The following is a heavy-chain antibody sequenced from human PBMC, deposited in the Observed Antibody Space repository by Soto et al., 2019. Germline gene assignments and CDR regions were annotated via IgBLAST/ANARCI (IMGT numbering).Heavy chain of an antibody. J-gene: IGHJ4*02. Sequence: QVQLQESGPGLVKPSETLSLTCAVSNGSINTSFWWSWVRQSPGKALEWIGEIYHHGSTNYNPALKSRVTVSIDKSKNQFSRKLYSVPTADTAIYYCARRFSVTTMRGFFDSWGQGSLVTVSS. CDR2: IYHHGST. V-gene: IGHV4-4*02. CDR1: NGSINTSFW. D-gene: IGHD4-17*01. CDR3: ARRFSVTTMRGFFDS.